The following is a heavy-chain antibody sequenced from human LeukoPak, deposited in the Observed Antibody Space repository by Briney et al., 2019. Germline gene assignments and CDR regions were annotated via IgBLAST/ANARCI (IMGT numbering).Heavy chain of an antibody. CDR3: ARTGVTNAFDI. CDR1: GFTFSSYT. D-gene: IGHD1-26*01. Sequence: PGGSLRLSCAASGFTFSSYTMNWVRQAPGKGLEWVSSISSSSSYIYYADSVKGRFTISRDNAKNSLYPQMNSLRAEDTAVYYCARTGVTNAFDIWGQGTMVTVSS. CDR2: ISSSSSYI. V-gene: IGHV3-21*01. J-gene: IGHJ3*02.